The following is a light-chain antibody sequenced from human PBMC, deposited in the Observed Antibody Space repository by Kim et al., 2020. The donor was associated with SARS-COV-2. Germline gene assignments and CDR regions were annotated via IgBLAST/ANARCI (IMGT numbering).Light chain of an antibody. CDR1: QPINNY. CDR3: QQSFSSPSS. J-gene: IGKJ2*03. V-gene: IGKV1-39*01. Sequence: DIQMTQSPSSLSASVGDRVTITCRASQPINNYLNWYQQKPGKAPKFLIHAASTLQSGGPSRFSVSASGTNFTLTIAGLQPDDFATYHCQQSFSSPSSFGQGTKLEI. CDR2: AAS.